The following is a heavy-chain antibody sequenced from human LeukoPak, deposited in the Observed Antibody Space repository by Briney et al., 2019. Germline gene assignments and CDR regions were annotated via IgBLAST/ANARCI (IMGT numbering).Heavy chain of an antibody. J-gene: IGHJ4*02. CDR2: IIPILGIA. D-gene: IGHD6-19*01. CDR3: ASVGDVYRSGWSHFDY. Sequence: ASVKVSCKASGGTFSSYAISWVRQAPGQGLEWMGRIIPILGIANYAQKFQGRVTITADKSTSTAYMELSSLRSEDTAVYYCASVGDVYRSGWSHFDYWGQGTLVTVSS. V-gene: IGHV1-69*04. CDR1: GGTFSSYA.